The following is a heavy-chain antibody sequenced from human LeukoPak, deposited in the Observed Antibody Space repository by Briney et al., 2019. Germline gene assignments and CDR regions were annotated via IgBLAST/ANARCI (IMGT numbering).Heavy chain of an antibody. CDR1: GGSISSGGYY. CDR2: IYYSGST. CDR3: ARRGYDILTGYCWFDP. Sequence: SETLSLTCTVSGGSISSGGYYWSWIRQHPEKGLEWIGYIYYSGSTYYNPSLKSRVTISVDTSKNQFSLKLSSVTAADTAVYYCARRGYDILTGYCWFDPWGQGTLVTVSS. J-gene: IGHJ5*02. V-gene: IGHV4-31*03. D-gene: IGHD3-9*01.